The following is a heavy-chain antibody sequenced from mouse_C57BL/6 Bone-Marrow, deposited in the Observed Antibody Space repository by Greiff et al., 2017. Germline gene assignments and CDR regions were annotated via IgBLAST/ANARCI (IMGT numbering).Heavy chain of an antibody. J-gene: IGHJ1*03. CDR3: ARGGLWYFDV. V-gene: IGHV1-81*01. CDR2: IYPRSGNT. Sequence: VQLQQSGAELARPGASVKLSCKASGYTFTSYGISWVKQRTGQGLEWIGEIYPRSGNTYYNEKFKGKATLTADKSYSTAYMELRSLTSEDSAVYFCARGGLWYFDVWGTGTTVTVSS. CDR1: GYTFTSYG.